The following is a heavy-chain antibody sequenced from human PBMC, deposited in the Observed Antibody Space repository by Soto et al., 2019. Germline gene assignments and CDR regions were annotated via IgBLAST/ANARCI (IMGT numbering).Heavy chain of an antibody. V-gene: IGHV1-3*01. CDR2: INAGNGNT. Sequence: ASVKVSCKASGYTFTSYAMHWVRQAPGQRLEWMGWINAGNGNTKYSQKFQGRVTITRDTSASTAYMELSSLRSEDTAVYYCARGMVVATPFDYWGQGTLVTVSS. CDR3: ARGMVVATPFDY. CDR1: GYTFTSYA. J-gene: IGHJ4*02. D-gene: IGHD5-12*01.